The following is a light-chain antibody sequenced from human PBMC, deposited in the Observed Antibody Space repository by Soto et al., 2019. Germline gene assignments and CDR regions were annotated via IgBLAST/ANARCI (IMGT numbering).Light chain of an antibody. CDR2: EAS. Sequence: EIVLTQSPGTLSLSPGDRATLSCRASQRASTFLAWYQQRPGQAPRLLISEASNRATGIPARFSGSGSGTDFTLTISSLEPEDFAVYYCQQSHNWPRTFGQGTKVDIK. V-gene: IGKV3-11*01. CDR3: QQSHNWPRT. CDR1: QRASTF. J-gene: IGKJ1*01.